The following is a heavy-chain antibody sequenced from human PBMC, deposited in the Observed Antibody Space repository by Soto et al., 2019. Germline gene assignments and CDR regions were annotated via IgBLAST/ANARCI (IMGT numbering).Heavy chain of an antibody. CDR1: GGSISSSSFY. CDR2: IYYSGSP. D-gene: IGHD3-22*01. V-gene: IGHV4-39*01. CDR3: ARDYDSSGDY. J-gene: IGHJ4*02. Sequence: QLQLQESGPGLLKPSETLPLTCTVSGGSISSSSFYWGRIRQPPGKGLVRIGSIYYSGSPYSIPSLKTSVTISVDTSNNQSALRLSSVTAAVTAVNFCARDYDSSGDYWGQGTLVTVSS.